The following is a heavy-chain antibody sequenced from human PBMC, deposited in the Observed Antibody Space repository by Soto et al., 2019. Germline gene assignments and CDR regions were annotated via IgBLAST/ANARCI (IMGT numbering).Heavy chain of an antibody. CDR2: IKQDGSEK. V-gene: IGHV3-7*03. CDR1: GFTLSSYW. Sequence: EVQLVESGGGLVQPGGSLRLSCAASGFTLSSYWMSWVRQAPGKGLEWVANIKQDGSEKYYVDSVKGRFTISRDNAKKSLYLHMTSLKAEDSAVDYCATDEVGAYYDYGMHVWGQGTTFTVSS. CDR3: ATDEVGAYYDYGMHV. J-gene: IGHJ6*02. D-gene: IGHD1-26*01.